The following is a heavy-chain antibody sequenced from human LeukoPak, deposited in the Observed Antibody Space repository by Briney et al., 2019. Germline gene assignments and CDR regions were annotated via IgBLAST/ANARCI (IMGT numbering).Heavy chain of an antibody. V-gene: IGHV3-30*04. J-gene: IGHJ4*02. CDR3: VRGALRKLWTLGVD. CDR1: GFTFNNYG. D-gene: IGHD3-16*01. Sequence: GGSLRLSCVASGFTFNNYGMHWVRQAPGKGLEWVSLISHDGTNEDYSDSVEGRFTISRDNSKKTVYLQLDSLRSEDTAVYYCVRGALRKLWTLGVDWGQGTLVIVSS. CDR2: ISHDGTNE.